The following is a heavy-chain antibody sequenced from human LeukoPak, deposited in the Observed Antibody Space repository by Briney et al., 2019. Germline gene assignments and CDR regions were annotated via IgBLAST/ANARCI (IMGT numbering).Heavy chain of an antibody. Sequence: PSETLSLTCTVSGGSISSYYWSWIRQAPGKGLEWIGDIYYSGNTKYKPSLKSRVTISVDTAKNQFSLKVTSVTAADAAVYYCARGITMVRGVTRDYWGQGTLVTVSS. CDR3: ARGITMVRGVTRDY. V-gene: IGHV4-59*08. J-gene: IGHJ4*02. CDR1: GGSISSYY. D-gene: IGHD3-10*01. CDR2: IYYSGNT.